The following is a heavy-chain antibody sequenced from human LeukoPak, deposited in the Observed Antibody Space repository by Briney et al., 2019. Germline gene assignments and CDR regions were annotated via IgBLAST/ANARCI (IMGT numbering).Heavy chain of an antibody. D-gene: IGHD2-2*01. J-gene: IGHJ5*02. CDR2: ISGDGDTT. CDR1: GFTFDDYV. Sequence: GGSLRLSCAASGFTFDDYVMHWVRQAPGKGPEWVSLISGDGDTTYYADSVKGRFTTSRDNSKNSLYLQMNSLKTEDTALYYCAKDRDCSITSCYLDWFDPWGQGTLVTVSS. CDR3: AKDRDCSITSCYLDWFDP. V-gene: IGHV3-43*02.